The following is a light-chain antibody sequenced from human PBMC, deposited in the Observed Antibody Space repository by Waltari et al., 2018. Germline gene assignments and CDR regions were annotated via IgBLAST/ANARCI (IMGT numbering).Light chain of an antibody. CDR1: SSEVGRYND. J-gene: IGLJ3*02. Sequence: QSALTQPASVSGSPGQSITIACTGSSSEVGRYNDGSWYQQFPDRAPKLMIYDVPNRPSGVSNRFSGSKSAHTVSLTISGLQPEDEADYYCASYLPGSTLVFGGGTKLTVL. CDR3: ASYLPGSTLV. V-gene: IGLV2-14*01. CDR2: DVP.